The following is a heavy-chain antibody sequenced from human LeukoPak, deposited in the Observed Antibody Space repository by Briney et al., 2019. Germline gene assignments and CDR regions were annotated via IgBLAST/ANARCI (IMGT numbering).Heavy chain of an antibody. CDR3: ARVGKVSRLWFDP. D-gene: IGHD4-23*01. J-gene: IGHJ5*02. V-gene: IGHV1-69*13. CDR1: GDTFSTYG. CDR2: IIPKFGTA. Sequence: SVKVSCKASGDTFSTYGISWVRQAPGQGPEWMGGIIPKFGTANHAQKFQGRVTITADESTSTVYMYLSSLRSEDTAVYYCARVGKVSRLWFDPWGQGTLVTVSS.